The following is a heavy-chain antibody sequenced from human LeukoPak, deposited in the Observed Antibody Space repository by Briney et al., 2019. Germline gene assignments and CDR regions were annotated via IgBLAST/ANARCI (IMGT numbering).Heavy chain of an antibody. CDR1: GYSFSGTYY. V-gene: IGHV4-38-2*02. CDR2: ISHSGST. Sequence: SETLSLTCTVSGYSFSGTYYGAWIRPPPGKGLEWIATISHSGSTYYTPSLESRLTISLDTSRNHFSLRLSSVTAADTAVYYCARVNAPVATFDYWGLGTLVAVSS. J-gene: IGHJ4*02. D-gene: IGHD1-1*01. CDR3: ARVNAPVATFDY.